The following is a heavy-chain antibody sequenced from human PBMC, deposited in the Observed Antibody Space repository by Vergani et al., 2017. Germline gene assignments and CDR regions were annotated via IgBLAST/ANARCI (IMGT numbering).Heavy chain of an antibody. CDR3: ARSWRSSSWYGLGWFDP. CDR1: GGSISSYY. J-gene: IGHJ5*02. CDR2: IYYSGST. Sequence: QVQLQESGPGLVKPSETLSLTCTVSGGSISSYYWSWIRQPPGKGLEWIGYIYYSGSTNYNPSLKSRVTISVDTSKNQFSLKLSSVTAADTAVYYCARSWRSSSWYGLGWFDPWGQGTLVTVSS. D-gene: IGHD6-13*01. V-gene: IGHV4-59*01.